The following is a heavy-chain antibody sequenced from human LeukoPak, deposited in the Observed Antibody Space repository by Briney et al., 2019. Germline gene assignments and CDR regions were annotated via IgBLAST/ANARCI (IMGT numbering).Heavy chain of an antibody. CDR3: ARFCCELLRGPIDY. CDR2: ISSSSSYI. D-gene: IGHD1-26*01. J-gene: IGHJ4*02. CDR1: GFTFSSYG. Sequence: GGSLRLSCAASGFTFSSYGMGWVRQAPGKGLEWVSSISSSSSYIYYAGSVKGRFTISRDNAKNSLYLQMNSLRAEDTAVYYCARFCCELLRGPIDYWGQGTLVTVSS. V-gene: IGHV3-21*01.